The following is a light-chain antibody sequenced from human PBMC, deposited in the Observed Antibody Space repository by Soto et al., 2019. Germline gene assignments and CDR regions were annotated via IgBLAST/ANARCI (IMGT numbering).Light chain of an antibody. Sequence: DIQMTQSPSSLSASVGDRVTITCQENQDINNYLNWYQQKPGGAPKLLIYDASNLETGVPSRFSGSGSGTDFTFTISSLQPEDIATYYCQQYDNLPPLTFGGGTKVDIK. CDR3: QQYDNLPPLT. J-gene: IGKJ4*01. CDR2: DAS. CDR1: QDINNY. V-gene: IGKV1-33*01.